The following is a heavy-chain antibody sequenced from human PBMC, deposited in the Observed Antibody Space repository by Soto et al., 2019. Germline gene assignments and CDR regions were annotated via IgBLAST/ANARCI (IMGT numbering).Heavy chain of an antibody. J-gene: IGHJ4*02. CDR1: GGSFSDYY. V-gene: IGHV4-34*01. CDR3: ARTSRFEY. CDR2: INHSGST. Sequence: QVLLQQWGAGLLKPSETLSLTCAVYGGSFSDYYWSWIRQPPGKGLEWIGEINHSGSTNYNPSLKSRVTISVDTSKNQFSVKLSSVTAADTAVYYCARTSRFEYWGQGTLVTVSS. D-gene: IGHD6-6*01.